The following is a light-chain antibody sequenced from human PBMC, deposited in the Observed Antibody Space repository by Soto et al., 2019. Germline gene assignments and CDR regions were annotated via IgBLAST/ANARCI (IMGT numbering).Light chain of an antibody. CDR3: QQDNNYPWT. CDR2: AAS. V-gene: IGKV1-6*01. J-gene: IGKJ1*01. CDR1: QDIRND. Sequence: IQMTHVPSSLSASVGDRVTITCQASQDIRNDLGWYQQKPGKAPKLLIYAASSLESGVPSRFSGSGSGTEFTLTISSLQPEDFATYYCQQDNNYPWTFGHGTKVDIK.